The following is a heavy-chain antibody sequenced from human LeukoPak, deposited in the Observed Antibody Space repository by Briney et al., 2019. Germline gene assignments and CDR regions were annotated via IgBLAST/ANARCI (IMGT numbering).Heavy chain of an antibody. D-gene: IGHD6-13*01. CDR1: GFTFDDYT. V-gene: IGHV3-43*01. Sequence: PGGSLRLSCAASGFTFDDYTMHWVRQAPGKGLEWVSLISWDGGSTYHADSVKGRFTISRDNSKNSLYLQMNSLRTEDTALYYCAKDIVMGSIAAAYDYWGQGTLVTVSS. CDR2: ISWDGGST. CDR3: AKDIVMGSIAAAYDY. J-gene: IGHJ4*02.